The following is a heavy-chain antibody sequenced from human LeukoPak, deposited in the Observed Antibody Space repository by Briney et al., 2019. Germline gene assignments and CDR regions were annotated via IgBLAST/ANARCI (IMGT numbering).Heavy chain of an antibody. V-gene: IGHV4-39*01. J-gene: IGHJ4*02. CDR1: GGSISSSSYY. Sequence: SETLSLTCTVSGGSISSSSYYWGWIRQPPGKGLEWIGSIYYSGSTYCNPSLKSRVTISVDTSKNQFSLKLSSVTAADTAVYYCARLPSIAARRIVPYFDYWGQGTLVTVSS. CDR2: IYYSGST. D-gene: IGHD6-6*01. CDR3: ARLPSIAARRIVPYFDY.